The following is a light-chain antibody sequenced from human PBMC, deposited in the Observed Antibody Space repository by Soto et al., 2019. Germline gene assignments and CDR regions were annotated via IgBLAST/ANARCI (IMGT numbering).Light chain of an antibody. CDR3: QQYYSYPPWT. CDR1: QGISSY. CDR2: AAS. V-gene: IGKV1-8*01. J-gene: IGKJ1*01. Sequence: AIRMTQSPSSLSASTGRRVTITCLASQGISSYLAWYQQKPGKAPKLLIYAASTLQSGVPSRFSGSGSGTDFTLTISCLQSEDFATYYCQQYYSYPPWTFGQGTKVDIK.